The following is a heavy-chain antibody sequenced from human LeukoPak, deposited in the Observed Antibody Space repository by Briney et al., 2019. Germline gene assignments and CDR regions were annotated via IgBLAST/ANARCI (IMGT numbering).Heavy chain of an antibody. CDR1: GYTFTGYY. V-gene: IGHV1-2*04. Sequence: GASVKVSCKASGYTFTGYYMHWVRQAPGQGLEWMGWINPNSGGTNYAQKFQGWVTMTRDTSISTAYMELSRLRSDDTAVYYCARDHSGWYHAFDIWGQGTMVTVSS. D-gene: IGHD6-19*01. CDR2: INPNSGGT. CDR3: ARDHSGWYHAFDI. J-gene: IGHJ3*02.